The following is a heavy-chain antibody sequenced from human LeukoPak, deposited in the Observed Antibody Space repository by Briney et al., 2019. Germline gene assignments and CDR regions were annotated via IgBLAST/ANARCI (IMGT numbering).Heavy chain of an antibody. CDR3: ARGATGDWFDP. CDR2: INPSGGST. V-gene: IGHV1-46*01. Sequence: TSVKVSCKASGYTFTSYYMHWVRQAPGQGLEWMGIINPSGGSTSYAQKFQGRVTMTRDMSTSTVYMELSSLRSEDTAVYYCARGATGDWFDPWGQGTLVTVSS. D-gene: IGHD1-26*01. CDR1: GYTFTSYY. J-gene: IGHJ5*02.